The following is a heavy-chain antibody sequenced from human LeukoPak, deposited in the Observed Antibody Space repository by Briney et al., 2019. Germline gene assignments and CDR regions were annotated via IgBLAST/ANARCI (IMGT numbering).Heavy chain of an antibody. V-gene: IGHV3-7*01. CDR2: IKQDGIEK. J-gene: IGHJ3*02. CDR1: GFTFSSYW. Sequence: GGSLRLSCAASGFTFSSYWMSWVRQAPGKGLEWVANIKQDGIEKYYVDSVKGRFTISRDNAKDSLYLQMNSLRAEDTAVCYCARNYDFWSGYQEGGAFDIWGQGTMVTVSS. CDR3: ARNYDFWSGYQEGGAFDI. D-gene: IGHD3-3*01.